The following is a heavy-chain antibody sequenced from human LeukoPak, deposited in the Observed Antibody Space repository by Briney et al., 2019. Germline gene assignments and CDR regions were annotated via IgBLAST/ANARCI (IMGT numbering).Heavy chain of an antibody. J-gene: IGHJ3*02. V-gene: IGHV1-69*13. CDR2: IIPIFGTA. D-gene: IGHD5-18*01. CDR3: ARADAAMVVDDAFDI. CDR1: GGTFSSYA. Sequence: VKVSCKASGGTFSSYAISWVRQAPGQGLEWMGGIIPIFGTANYAQKFQGRVTITADESTSTAYMELSSLRSEDTAVYYCARADAAMVVDDAFDIWGQGTMVTVSS.